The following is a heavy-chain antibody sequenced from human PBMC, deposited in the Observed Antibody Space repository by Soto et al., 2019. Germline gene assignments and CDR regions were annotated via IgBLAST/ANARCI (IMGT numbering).Heavy chain of an antibody. CDR2: IYYSGST. J-gene: IGHJ4*02. CDR1: GGSISSYY. V-gene: IGHV4-59*01. CDR3: AATEYSSSSGFDY. Sequence: QVQLQESGPGLVKPSETLSLTCTVSGGSISSYYWSWIRQPPGKGLEWIGYIYYSGSTNYNPSLKRRVTISVGTFKNQFSLKLSSVTAADTAVYYCAATEYSSSSGFDYWGQGTLVTVSS. D-gene: IGHD6-6*01.